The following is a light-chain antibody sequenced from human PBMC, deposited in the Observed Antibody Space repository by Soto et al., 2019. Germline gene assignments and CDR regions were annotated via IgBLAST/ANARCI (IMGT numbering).Light chain of an antibody. J-gene: IGKJ1*01. V-gene: IGKV3-20*01. CDR2: RAS. Sequence: EIVLTQSPGTLSLSPGERATLSCRASQSVSSSYVAWYQQKPGQAPRLCINRASSRATGIPDTFSGSGYGTYFTRTISRLEPEDDAVYYCQQYGSSPGTFGPGTKVETK. CDR3: QQYGSSPGT. CDR1: QSVSSSY.